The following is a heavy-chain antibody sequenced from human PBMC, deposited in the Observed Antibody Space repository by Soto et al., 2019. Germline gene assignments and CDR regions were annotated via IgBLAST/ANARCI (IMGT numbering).Heavy chain of an antibody. J-gene: IGHJ4*02. Sequence: QMHLVQSGAEVQKPGSSVNVSCKASGGTFSNYAISWVRQAPGQGLEWMVGIIPIFGTSHYAQKFQSRVTITADRSTTTAYMELSSLRSEDTAVYYCARDSGAGMTTVIKFDSWGQGTLVTVSS. CDR1: GGTFSNYA. V-gene: IGHV1-69*06. CDR2: IIPIFGTS. CDR3: ARDSGAGMTTVIKFDS. D-gene: IGHD4-17*01.